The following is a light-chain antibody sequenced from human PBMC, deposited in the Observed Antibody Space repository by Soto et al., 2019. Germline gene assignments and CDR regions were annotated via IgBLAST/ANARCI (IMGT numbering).Light chain of an antibody. J-gene: IGKJ3*01. CDR2: DAS. V-gene: IGKV1-5*01. Sequence: DIQMTQSPSTLSASVGDRVTITCRASQNVNNHLAWYWQKPGSAPRLLIYDASTLQVGVPSRFSGSGSGTDFTLTINSLQPDDVATYYCQQYYSYFFSFGPGTRVDIK. CDR1: QNVNNH. CDR3: QQYYSYFFS.